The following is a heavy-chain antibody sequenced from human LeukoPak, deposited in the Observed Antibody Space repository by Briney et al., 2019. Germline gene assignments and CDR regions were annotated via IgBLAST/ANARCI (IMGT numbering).Heavy chain of an antibody. V-gene: IGHV1-2*02. CDR2: INPTTGGT. CDR1: GYTFTGNY. D-gene: IGHD2-15*01. J-gene: IGHJ5*02. CDR3: ARGRATVVATRADWFDA. Sequence: GSLKVSCTDSGYTFTGNYLTWLRQAPGQGVEWVGWINPTTGGTNFAQKVKGRVTMSRDKYIKTVYMELSGLISDDTAVYYCARGRATVVATRADWFDAWGQGTLVTVSS.